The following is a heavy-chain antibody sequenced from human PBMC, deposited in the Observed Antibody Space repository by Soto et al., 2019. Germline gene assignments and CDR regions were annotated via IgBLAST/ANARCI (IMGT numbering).Heavy chain of an antibody. CDR2: IYYSGCT. V-gene: IGHV4-31*03. Sequence: QVQLQESGPGLVKPSQSLSLTCTISGDSISSGGYYWSWIRQPPGKGLGWIGSIYYSGCTYYNPSLKSRVTISVDTSKNQFSLKLRSVTAADTAVYYCARQRDGYNYRYFDYWGQGSLVTVSS. J-gene: IGHJ4*02. D-gene: IGHD5-12*01. CDR3: ARQRDGYNYRYFDY. CDR1: GDSISSGGYY.